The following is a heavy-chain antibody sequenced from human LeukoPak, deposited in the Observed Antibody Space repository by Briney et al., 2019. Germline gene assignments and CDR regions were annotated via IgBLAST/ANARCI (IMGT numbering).Heavy chain of an antibody. D-gene: IGHD5-24*01. CDR1: GGSISSSNYY. CDR3: ARHRSGWLQSSFDY. J-gene: IGHJ4*02. V-gene: IGHV4-39*01. CDR2: IYYSGYT. Sequence: SETLSLTCTVSGGSISSSNYYWGWIRQPPGKGLEWIGSIYYSGYTYYNPALKSRVTISVDTSKNQFSLKLSSVTAADTAVYYCARHRSGWLQSSFDYWGQGTLVTVSS.